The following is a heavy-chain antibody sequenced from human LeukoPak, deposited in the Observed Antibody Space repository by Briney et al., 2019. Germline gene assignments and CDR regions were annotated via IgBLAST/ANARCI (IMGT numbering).Heavy chain of an antibody. CDR1: GFTFSSYS. CDR2: IRSSSRTI. D-gene: IGHD5-12*01. J-gene: IGHJ4*02. CDR3: AKGSGWGIVATIFDY. Sequence: PGGSLRLSCAASGFTFSSYSMNWVRQAPGKGLEWISYIRSSSRTIYYADSVKGRFTISRDNAKNSLFLQMNSLRAEDTAVYYCAKGSGWGIVATIFDYWGQGTLVTVSS. V-gene: IGHV3-48*01.